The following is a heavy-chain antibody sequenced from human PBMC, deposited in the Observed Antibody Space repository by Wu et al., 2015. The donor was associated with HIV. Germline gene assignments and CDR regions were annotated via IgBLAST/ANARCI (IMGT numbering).Heavy chain of an antibody. Sequence: QVQLVQSGAEVKKPGSSMKVSCKASGGTFNSYVISWVRQAPGQGLEWMGGIIPIFGTANFAQKFQGRLTIAADGSTSTVYMELSSLRSEDTAVYYCALRGGXGVVVPGATYYYYYMDVWGKGPRSRLL. J-gene: IGHJ6*03. V-gene: IGHV1-69*01. D-gene: IGHD2-2*01. CDR1: GGTFNSYV. CDR2: IIPIFGTA. CDR3: ALRGGXGVVVPGATYYYYYMDV.